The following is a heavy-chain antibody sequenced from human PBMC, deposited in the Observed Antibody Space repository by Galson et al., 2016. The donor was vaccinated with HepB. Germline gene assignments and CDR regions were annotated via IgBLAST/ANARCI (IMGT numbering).Heavy chain of an antibody. Sequence: SLRLSCAASGFTFSSYAMSWVRQAPGKGLEWVSAIRYGGGGTYYADSVKGRFTISRDTSKNTLYLQMNSLRAEATAVYYCAKDGASFGGVPEYYFYYWGHGTLVTVSS. V-gene: IGHV3-23*01. CDR1: GFTFSSYA. J-gene: IGHJ4*01. CDR3: AKDGASFGGVPEYYFYY. D-gene: IGHD3-3*01. CDR2: IRYGGGGT.